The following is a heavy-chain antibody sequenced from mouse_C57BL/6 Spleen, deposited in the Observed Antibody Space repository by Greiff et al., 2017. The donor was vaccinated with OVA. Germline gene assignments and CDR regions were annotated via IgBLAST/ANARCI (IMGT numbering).Heavy chain of an antibody. CDR1: GYSITSGYY. Sequence: EVKLQESGPGLVKPSQSLSLTCSVTGYSITSGYYWNWIRQFPGNKLEWMGYISYDGSNNYNPSLKNRISITRDTSKNQFFLKLNSVTTEDTATYYCAGITTVPYYFDYWGQGTTLTVSS. V-gene: IGHV3-6*01. J-gene: IGHJ2*01. CDR2: ISYDGSN. D-gene: IGHD1-1*01. CDR3: AGITTVPYYFDY.